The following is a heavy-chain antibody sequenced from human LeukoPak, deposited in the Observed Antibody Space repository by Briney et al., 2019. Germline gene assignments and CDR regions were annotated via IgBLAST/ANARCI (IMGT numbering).Heavy chain of an antibody. D-gene: IGHD3-16*01. CDR2: ISPSSSYI. CDR3: ARDLTGGEYFDS. CDR1: GFTLRCFK. J-gene: IGHJ4*02. V-gene: IGHV3-21*01. Sequence: AGSLRISGAASGFTLRCFKMSWVRQAPGKVLHSVASISPSSSYISYADSLKGRVTVSRDNTKNSVFLQMSSLRAEDTAVYYCARDLTGGEYFDSWGQGTLVSVSS.